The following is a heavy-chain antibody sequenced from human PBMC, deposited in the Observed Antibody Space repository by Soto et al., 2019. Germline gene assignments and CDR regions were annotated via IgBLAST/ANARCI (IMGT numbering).Heavy chain of an antibody. CDR3: AREGRGAWHIFDV. V-gene: IGHV3-48*02. J-gene: IGHJ3*01. CDR2: INVGSNSI. CDR1: GFTFTSYS. D-gene: IGHD2-21*02. Sequence: EVQLVESGGGLVLPGGSLRLSCAASGFTFTSYSMNWVRQAPGKGLEWLSYINVGSNSIFYADSVKGRFIISRDNAKNSLYLQMTSLRDEDTAVYYCAREGRGAWHIFDVWGQGTMVIVSS.